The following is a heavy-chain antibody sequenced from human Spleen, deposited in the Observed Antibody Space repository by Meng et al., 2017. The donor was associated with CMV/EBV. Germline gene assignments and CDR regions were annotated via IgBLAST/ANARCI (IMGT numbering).Heavy chain of an antibody. V-gene: IGHV1-69-2*01. CDR3: ATGLGARFFDH. Sequence: SCKVSGYPFSDYHMYWVQQAPGKGLQWMGLVDPQNGETIYAEKFQGRVSITADTSTDTAYMELSSLSSDDTAVYYCATGLGARFFDHWGQGTLVTVSS. CDR2: VDPQNGET. D-gene: IGHD3-16*01. J-gene: IGHJ4*02. CDR1: GYPFSDYH.